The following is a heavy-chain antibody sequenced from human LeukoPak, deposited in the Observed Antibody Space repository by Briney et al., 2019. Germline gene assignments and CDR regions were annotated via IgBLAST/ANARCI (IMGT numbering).Heavy chain of an antibody. CDR2: ISNSSSYI. D-gene: IGHD5-12*01. CDR3: ARLSGGYSGYDWDY. V-gene: IGHV3-21*01. Sequence: PGGSRRLSCAASGFTFSSYSMNWVRQAPGKGLEWVSSISNSSSYIYYADSVKGRFTISRDNAKNSLYLQMNSLRAEDTAVYYCARLSGGYSGYDWDYWGQGTLVTVSS. CDR1: GFTFSSYS. J-gene: IGHJ4*02.